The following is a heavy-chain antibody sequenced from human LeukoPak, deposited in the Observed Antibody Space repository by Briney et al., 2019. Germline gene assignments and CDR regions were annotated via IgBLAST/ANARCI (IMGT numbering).Heavy chain of an antibody. Sequence: SVKVSCKASGGTFSSYAISWVRQAPGQGLEWMGRIIPILGIANYAQKFQGRVTITADKSTSTAYMELSSLRSEDTAEYYCARVMSSSSTVTTGWFDPWGQGTLVTVSS. J-gene: IGHJ5*02. CDR3: ARVMSSSSTVTTGWFDP. V-gene: IGHV1-69*04. CDR1: GGTFSSYA. CDR2: IIPILGIA. D-gene: IGHD4-17*01.